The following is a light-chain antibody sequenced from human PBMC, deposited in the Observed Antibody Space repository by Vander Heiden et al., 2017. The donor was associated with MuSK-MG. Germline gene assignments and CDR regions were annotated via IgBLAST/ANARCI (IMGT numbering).Light chain of an antibody. V-gene: IGKV1-5*01. CDR2: DGS. CDR1: RSMSGW. Sequence: DIQMTQSPSTLSASVGDRVTLTCRASRSMSGWLAWYQQKPGKAPKLLIYDGSSLESGVPSRFSGSGSGTEFTLTISGLQPDDFATYYCQQYNDYPSTFGQGTKLEIK. J-gene: IGKJ2*01. CDR3: QQYNDYPST.